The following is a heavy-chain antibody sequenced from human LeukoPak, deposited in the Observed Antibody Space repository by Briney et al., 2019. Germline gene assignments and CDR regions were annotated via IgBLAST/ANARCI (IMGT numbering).Heavy chain of an antibody. D-gene: IGHD6-19*01. CDR2: ISWNRGSI. Sequence: GGSLRLSCVASGFTFDDYAMHWVRHAPGKGLQLVSGISWNRGSIGYADSVKGRFTISRDNAKNSLYLQMNSLRAEYKAVYYCAETRSSCCYYFDYWGQGTLVTASS. CDR3: AETRSSCCYYFDY. J-gene: IGHJ4*02. V-gene: IGHV3-9*01. CDR1: GFTFDDYA.